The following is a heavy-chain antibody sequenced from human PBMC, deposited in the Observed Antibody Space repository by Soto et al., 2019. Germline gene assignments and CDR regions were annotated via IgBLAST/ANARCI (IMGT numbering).Heavy chain of an antibody. CDR3: ARTRDRWFGELLFWWFDP. J-gene: IGHJ5*02. Sequence: SETLSLTCTVSGGSISSYYWSWIRQPPGKGLEWIGYIYYSGSTNYNPSLKSRVTISVDTSKNQFSLKLSSVTAADTAVYYCARTRDRWFGELLFWWFDPWGQGTLVTVSS. V-gene: IGHV4-59*01. D-gene: IGHD3-10*01. CDR1: GGSISSYY. CDR2: IYYSGST.